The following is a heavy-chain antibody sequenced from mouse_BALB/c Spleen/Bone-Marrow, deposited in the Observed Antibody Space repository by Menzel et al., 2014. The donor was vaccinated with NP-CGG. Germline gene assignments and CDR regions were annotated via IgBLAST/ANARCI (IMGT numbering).Heavy chain of an antibody. CDR1: GFTFSSFG. D-gene: IGHD2-14*01. J-gene: IGHJ2*01. V-gene: IGHV5-17*02. CDR3: ARDVPLYDVGYFDY. Sequence: EVKLVESGGGLVQPGGSRKLSCAASGFTFSSFGMHWVRQAPEKGLEWVAYISSGSSTIYYADTVKGRFTISRGNPKNTLFLQMTSLRSEDTAMYYCARDVPLYDVGYFDYWGQGTTLTVSS. CDR2: ISSGSSTI.